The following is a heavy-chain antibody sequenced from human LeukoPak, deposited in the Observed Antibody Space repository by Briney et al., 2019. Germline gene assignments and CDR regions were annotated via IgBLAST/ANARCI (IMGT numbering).Heavy chain of an antibody. J-gene: IGHJ4*02. CDR2: IYHSGST. Sequence: SETLSLTCTVSGYSISSGYYWGWIRQPPGKGLEWIGSIYHSGSTYYNPPLKSRVTISVDTSKNQFSLKLSSVTAADTAVYYCARVGSGWYLDYWGQGTLVTVSS. CDR1: GYSISSGYY. D-gene: IGHD6-19*01. V-gene: IGHV4-38-2*02. CDR3: ARVGSGWYLDY.